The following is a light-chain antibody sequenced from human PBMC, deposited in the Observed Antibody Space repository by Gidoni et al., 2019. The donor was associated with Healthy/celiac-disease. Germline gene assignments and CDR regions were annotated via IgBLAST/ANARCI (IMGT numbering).Light chain of an antibody. Sequence: SYVLTQPPSVSVAPGKTARITCGGNNIGSKRVHWYQQKPGQSPVRVIYYDSDRPSGIPERFSGSNSGNTATLTISRVEAGDEADYYCQVWDSSSDHLVFGGGTKLTVL. CDR1: NIGSKR. CDR2: YDS. V-gene: IGLV3-21*04. J-gene: IGLJ2*01. CDR3: QVWDSSSDHLV.